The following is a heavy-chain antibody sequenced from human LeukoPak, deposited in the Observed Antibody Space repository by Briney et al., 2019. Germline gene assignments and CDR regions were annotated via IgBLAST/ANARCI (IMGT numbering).Heavy chain of an antibody. J-gene: IGHJ4*02. CDR3: ARFDSSGWSLFDY. CDR1: GFTVSSYW. Sequence: GGSLRLSCAASGFTVSSYWMHWVRQAPGKGLAWVSRINSDGSSTSYADSVKGRFTISRDNAKNTLYLQMNSLRAEDAAVYYCARFDSSGWSLFDYWGQGTLVTVSS. D-gene: IGHD6-19*01. V-gene: IGHV3-74*01. CDR2: INSDGSST.